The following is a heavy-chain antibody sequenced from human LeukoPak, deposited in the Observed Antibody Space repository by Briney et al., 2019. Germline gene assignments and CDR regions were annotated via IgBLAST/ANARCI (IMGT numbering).Heavy chain of an antibody. CDR2: ASSHGSIK. D-gene: IGHD6-13*01. CDR3: ARGYSSSWLGYFDY. V-gene: IGHV3-30*03. CDR1: GFTFSSYG. J-gene: IGHJ4*02. Sequence: PGGSLRLSCAASGFTFSSYGIHWVRQAPGKGLEWVAVASSHGSIKYYADSVKGRFTISRDTSKNTVYLQMNSLGPEDTAFYYCARGYSSSWLGYFDYWGQGTLVTVSS.